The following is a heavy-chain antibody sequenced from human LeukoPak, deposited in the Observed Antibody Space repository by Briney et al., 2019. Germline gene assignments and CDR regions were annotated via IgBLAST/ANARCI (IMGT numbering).Heavy chain of an antibody. J-gene: IGHJ4*02. D-gene: IGHD2-15*01. Sequence: ASVKASCKASGYTFTGYYMHWVRQAPGQGLEWMGWINPNSGGTNYAQKFQGWVTMTRDTSISTAYMELSRLRSDDTAVYYCARDMNGYCSGGSCLSFDYWGQGTLVTVSS. CDR3: ARDMNGYCSGGSCLSFDY. CDR1: GYTFTGYY. CDR2: INPNSGGT. V-gene: IGHV1-2*04.